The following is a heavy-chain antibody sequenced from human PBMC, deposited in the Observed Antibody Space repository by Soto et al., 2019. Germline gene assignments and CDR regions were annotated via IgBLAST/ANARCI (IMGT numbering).Heavy chain of an antibody. CDR2: ISGSGGST. Sequence: EVQLLESGGGLVQPGGSLRLSCAASGFTFSSYAMSWVRQAPGKGLEWVSAISGSGGSTYYADSVKGRFTISRDNSRNRLYLQMISLRAENTVVYYGAKQVWVGVAGGDGFDSWGQGKMVTVSS. V-gene: IGHV3-23*01. D-gene: IGHD6-19*01. J-gene: IGHJ3*02. CDR1: GFTFSSYA. CDR3: AKQVWVGVAGGDGFDS.